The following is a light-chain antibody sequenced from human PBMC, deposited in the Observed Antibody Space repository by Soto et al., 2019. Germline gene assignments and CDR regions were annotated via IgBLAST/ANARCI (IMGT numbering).Light chain of an antibody. CDR2: LGS. Sequence: DIVMTQSPLSLSVTPGEPASISCKSSQSILHSNGYNYLDWYLQKPGQSPQLLIYLGSNRASGVTDRFSGSGSGTDFTLKISRVEAGDVGVYYCMQGLQILITFGQGTRLEIK. CDR3: MQGLQILIT. V-gene: IGKV2-28*01. J-gene: IGKJ5*01. CDR1: QSILHSNGYNY.